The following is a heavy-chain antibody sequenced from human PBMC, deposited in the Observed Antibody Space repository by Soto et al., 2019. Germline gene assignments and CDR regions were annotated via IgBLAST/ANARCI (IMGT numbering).Heavy chain of an antibody. V-gene: IGHV3-48*03. CDR3: ARKYYYYGMDV. CDR1: GFTFSSYE. Sequence: RGGSLRLSCAASGFTFSSYEMNWVRQAPGKGLEWVSYISSSGSTIYYADSVKGRFTISRDNAKNSLYLQMNSLRAEDTAVYYCARKYYYYGMDVWGQGTTVTVSS. CDR2: ISSSGSTI. J-gene: IGHJ6*02.